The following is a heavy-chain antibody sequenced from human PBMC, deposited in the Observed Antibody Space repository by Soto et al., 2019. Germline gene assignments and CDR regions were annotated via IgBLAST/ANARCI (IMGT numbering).Heavy chain of an antibody. CDR2: ISSSSRTI. CDR1: GFTFSSYG. CDR3: AREGVYYGSGTSYGMDV. D-gene: IGHD3-10*01. Sequence: GGSLRLCCTGSGFTFSSYGMHWVRQAPGKGLEWVSYISSSSRTIYYADSVKGRFTISRDNAKNSLYLQMNSLRDEDTAVYYCAREGVYYGSGTSYGMDVWGQGITVTVSS. V-gene: IGHV3-48*02. J-gene: IGHJ6*02.